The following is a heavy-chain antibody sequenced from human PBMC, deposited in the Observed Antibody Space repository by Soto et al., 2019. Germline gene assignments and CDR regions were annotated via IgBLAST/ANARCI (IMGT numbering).Heavy chain of an antibody. CDR3: ARVGGTYYDFWSGYRMGGYYYYGMDV. V-gene: IGHV1-8*01. CDR2: MNPNSGNT. Sequence: GASVKVSCKASGYTFTSYDINWVRQAAGQGLEWMGWMNPNSGNTGYAQKFQGRVTMTRNTSISTAYMELSSLRSEDTAVYYCARVGGTYYDFWSGYRMGGYYYYGMDVWGQGTTVTVSS. J-gene: IGHJ6*02. CDR1: GYTFTSYD. D-gene: IGHD3-3*01.